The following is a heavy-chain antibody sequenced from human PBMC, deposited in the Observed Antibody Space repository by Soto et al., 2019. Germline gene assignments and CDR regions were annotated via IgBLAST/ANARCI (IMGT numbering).Heavy chain of an antibody. CDR2: INPTEGRT. CDR1: GYPFTSYP. D-gene: IGHD5-12*01. V-gene: IGHV1-46*01. J-gene: IGHJ5*02. Sequence: QVQLVQSGAEVRKPGASLKLSCQTSGYPFTSYPLHWVRQAPGPGLAWLGVINPTEGRTRYSQRFQDTVTMTRDTSTSTVYLELSSLRSEDTATYFCARGREYSFGYNWFDPWGQGTLVTVSS. CDR3: ARGREYSFGYNWFDP.